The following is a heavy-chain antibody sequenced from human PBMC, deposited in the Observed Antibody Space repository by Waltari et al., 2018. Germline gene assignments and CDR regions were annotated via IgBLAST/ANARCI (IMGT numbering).Heavy chain of an antibody. V-gene: IGHV1-8*01. CDR1: GYTFTSYD. Sequence: QVQLVQSGAEVKKPGASVKVSCKASGYTFTSYDINWLRQATGQGLEWMGWMNPNSGNTGYAQKFQGRVTMTRNTSISTAYMELSSLRSEDTAVYYCASPTGTTGAHAFDIWGQGTMVTVSS. CDR2: MNPNSGNT. J-gene: IGHJ3*02. D-gene: IGHD1-7*01. CDR3: ASPTGTTGAHAFDI.